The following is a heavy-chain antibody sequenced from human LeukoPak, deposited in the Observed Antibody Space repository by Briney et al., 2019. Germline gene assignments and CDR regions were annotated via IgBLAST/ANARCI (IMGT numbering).Heavy chain of an antibody. CDR1: GFTFSSNT. D-gene: IGHD6-6*01. CDR2: ISSDGIHT. Sequence: GPLRLSCAASGFTFSSNTMNWVRQAPGTGLEWVSSISSDGIHTFYADPVKGRFTISRDNAKNSLYLQMNSLRDEDTAVYYCSKDRPRSSFDYWGQGILVTVSS. V-gene: IGHV3-21*01. J-gene: IGHJ4*02. CDR3: SKDRPRSSFDY.